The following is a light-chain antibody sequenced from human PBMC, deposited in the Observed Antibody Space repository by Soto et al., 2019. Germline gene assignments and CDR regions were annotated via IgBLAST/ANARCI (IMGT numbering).Light chain of an antibody. J-gene: IGLJ2*01. Sequence: QSVLTQPPSVSGAPGQRVTISCTGSSSNIGAGYDVHWYQQLPGTAPKLLIYGNSNRPSGVPDRFSGSKSGTSASLAITGLQAEDAADYYCLSYDRSLSALVFGGGTKLTVL. CDR3: LSYDRSLSALV. CDR1: SSNIGAGYD. CDR2: GNS. V-gene: IGLV1-40*01.